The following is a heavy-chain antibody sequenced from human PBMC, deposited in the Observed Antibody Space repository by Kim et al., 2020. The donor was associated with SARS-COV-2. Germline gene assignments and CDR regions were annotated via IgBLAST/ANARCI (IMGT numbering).Heavy chain of an antibody. CDR2: IWYDGSNK. Sequence: GGSLRLSCAASGFTFSSYGMHWVRQAPGKGLEWVAVIWYDGSNKYYADSVKGRFTISRDNSKNTLYLQMNSLRAEDTAVYYCARDQKYSNYFDYWGQGTLVTVSS. V-gene: IGHV3-33*01. D-gene: IGHD4-4*01. J-gene: IGHJ4*02. CDR3: ARDQKYSNYFDY. CDR1: GFTFSSYG.